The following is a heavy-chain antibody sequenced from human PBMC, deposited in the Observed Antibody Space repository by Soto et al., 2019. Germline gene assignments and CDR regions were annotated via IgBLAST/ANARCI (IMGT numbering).Heavy chain of an antibody. CDR2: INSDGSG. V-gene: IGHV3-74*01. D-gene: IGHD2-8*01. CDR3: VRDNGGY. J-gene: IGHJ4*02. Sequence: VQVVESGGGLVQPGGSLRLSCAASGFTFNRYPLYWVRQAAGKGLVWVSRINSDGSGFYADSVKGRFTISRDNAKDTLYLQMNSLRVEDTAVYFCVRDNGGYWGQGTQVTVSS. CDR1: GFTFNRYP.